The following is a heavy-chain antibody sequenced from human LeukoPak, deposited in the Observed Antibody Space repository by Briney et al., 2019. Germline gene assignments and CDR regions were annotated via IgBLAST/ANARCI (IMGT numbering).Heavy chain of an antibody. V-gene: IGHV1-2*02. D-gene: IGHD3-16*01. CDR2: INPNSGGP. CDR3: VRDVSAGGTNWFDP. Sequence: ASVKVSCKASGYTFTGYYIHWVRQAPGQGLEWMGWINPNSGGPNYAQKFQGRVTMTRDTSISTAYMEMSRLRSDDTAVYYCVRDVSAGGTNWFDPWGQGTLVTVSS. J-gene: IGHJ5*02. CDR1: GYTFTGYY.